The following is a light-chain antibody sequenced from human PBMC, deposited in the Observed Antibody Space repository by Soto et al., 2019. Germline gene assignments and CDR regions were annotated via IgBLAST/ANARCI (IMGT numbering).Light chain of an antibody. CDR2: GTS. CDR3: QLHGRSPPWP. Sequence: EIVVTQSPGTLSMSPGERATLSCRASQSVHSSSVAWFQQKPGQAPRLLIYGTSNRATGIPDRFSGSGSGTDFPLTISRLEPADFTVYYSQLHGRSPPWPFGEGAKVEIK. J-gene: IGKJ1*01. V-gene: IGKV3-20*01. CDR1: QSVHSSS.